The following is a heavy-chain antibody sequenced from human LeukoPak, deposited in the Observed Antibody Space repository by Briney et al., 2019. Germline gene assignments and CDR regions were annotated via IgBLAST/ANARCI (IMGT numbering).Heavy chain of an antibody. V-gene: IGHV4-34*01. CDR2: IQHSGNI. CDR3: ARNYESGYSIGP. Sequence: SETLSLTCAVYGGSFSGYYWSWVRQPPGKGLEWIGEIQHSGNINYNLSLKSRVTISVDKPKNQFSLTVTSVTAADTAIYYCARNYESGYSIGPWGQGTLVTVSS. J-gene: IGHJ5*02. CDR1: GGSFSGYY. D-gene: IGHD3-3*01.